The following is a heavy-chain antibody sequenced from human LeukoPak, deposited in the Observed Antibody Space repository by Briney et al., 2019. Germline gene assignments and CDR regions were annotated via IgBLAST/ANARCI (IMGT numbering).Heavy chain of an antibody. D-gene: IGHD2-2*01. Sequence: SETLSLTCTVSGGSISSSSYYWGWIRQPPGKGLEWIGSIFYIGSTYYNPSLKSRVTISVDTSKNQFSLKLSSVTAADTAVYYCARGLWRYCSSTSCPNWFDPWGQGTLVTVSS. CDR1: GGSISSSSYY. CDR3: ARGLWRYCSSTSCPNWFDP. V-gene: IGHV4-39*01. J-gene: IGHJ5*02. CDR2: IFYIGST.